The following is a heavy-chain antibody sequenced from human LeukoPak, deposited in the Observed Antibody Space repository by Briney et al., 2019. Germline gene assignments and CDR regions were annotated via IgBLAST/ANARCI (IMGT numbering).Heavy chain of an antibody. D-gene: IGHD2-2*01. V-gene: IGHV5-51*01. J-gene: IGHJ4*02. CDR1: GYSFTSYW. Sequence: GESLKISCKGSGYSFTSYWIGWVRQMPGKGLEWMGIIYPGDSDTRYSPSFQGQVTISADKSISTAYLQWSSLKASDTAMYYCARHGAYCSSTSCYAGGIDYWGQGTLVTVSS. CDR2: IYPGDSDT. CDR3: ARHGAYCSSTSCYAGGIDY.